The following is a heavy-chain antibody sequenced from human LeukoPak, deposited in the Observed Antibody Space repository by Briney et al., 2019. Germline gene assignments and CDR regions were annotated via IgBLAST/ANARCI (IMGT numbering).Heavy chain of an antibody. J-gene: IGHJ4*02. V-gene: IGHV3-7*05. CDR1: GFTFSTYW. Sequence: GGSLRLSCAASGFTFSTYWMSWVRQAPGKGLQWVVNIKPDGSEKYYVDSVKGRFTISRDNAKNSVDPQMNSLRVEDTAVCYCARGQSWAFDFWGQGTLVTVSS. D-gene: IGHD1-26*01. CDR3: ARGQSWAFDF. CDR2: IKPDGSEK.